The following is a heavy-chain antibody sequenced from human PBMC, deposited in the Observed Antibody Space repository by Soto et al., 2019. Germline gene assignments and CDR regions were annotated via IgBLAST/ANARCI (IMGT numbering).Heavy chain of an antibody. D-gene: IGHD3-3*01. CDR1: GGSISSYY. J-gene: IGHJ6*03. Sequence: SETLSLTCTVSGGSISSYYWSWIRQPPGKGLEWIGYIYYSGSTNYNPSLKSRVTISVDTSKNQFSLKLSSVTAADTAVYYCGWGYYDFWSGYLTKDYYYYYMDVWGKGTTVTVSS. V-gene: IGHV4-59*01. CDR2: IYYSGST. CDR3: GWGYYDFWSGYLTKDYYYYYMDV.